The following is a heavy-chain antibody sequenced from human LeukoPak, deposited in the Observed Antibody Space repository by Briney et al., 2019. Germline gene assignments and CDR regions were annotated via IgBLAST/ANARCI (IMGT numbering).Heavy chain of an antibody. V-gene: IGHV1-18*01. Sequence: ASVKVSCKASGYTFTTYGISWVRQAPGQGLEWMGWISTYNGNTNYAQKLQNRVTMTRDTSISTAYMELSRLRSDDTAVYYCARELGYYDILTGYNWFDPWGQGTLVTVSS. CDR1: GYTFTTYG. CDR3: ARELGYYDILTGYNWFDP. J-gene: IGHJ5*02. D-gene: IGHD3-9*01. CDR2: ISTYNGNT.